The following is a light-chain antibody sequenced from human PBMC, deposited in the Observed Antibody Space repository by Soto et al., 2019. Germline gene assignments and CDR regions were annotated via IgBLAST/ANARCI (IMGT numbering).Light chain of an antibody. V-gene: IGKV3-20*01. CDR1: QTVSSY. CDR3: QQYGSSSYT. Sequence: EIVLTQSPGTLSLSPGERATLSCRASQTVSSYLTWYQQKPGQAPRLLIYGASSRATGIPDRFSGSGSGTDFTLTISRLEPEDFAVYYCQQYGSSSYTFGQGTKLEIK. CDR2: GAS. J-gene: IGKJ2*01.